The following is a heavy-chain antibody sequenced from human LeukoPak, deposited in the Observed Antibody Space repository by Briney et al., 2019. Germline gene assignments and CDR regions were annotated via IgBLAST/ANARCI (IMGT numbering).Heavy chain of an antibody. CDR1: GGSISSNY. J-gene: IGHJ4*02. CDR3: ARVDTAVLTGFDY. Sequence: ETLSLTCTVSGGSISSNYMSWVRQAPGKGLEWVSVIYSGGSTFYADSVKGRFTISRDNSKNTLYLQMNSLRAEDTAVYYCARVDTAVLTGFDYWGQGTLVTVSS. D-gene: IGHD5-18*01. V-gene: IGHV3-53*01. CDR2: IYSGGST.